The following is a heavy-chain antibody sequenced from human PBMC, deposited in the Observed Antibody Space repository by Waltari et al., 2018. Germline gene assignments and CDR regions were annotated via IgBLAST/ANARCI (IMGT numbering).Heavy chain of an antibody. CDR3: ARDTSAYYYYYYGMDV. Sequence: EVQLVESGGGLVQPGGSLRLSCAASGFTFSSYWMRWVRQAPGKGLEWVANIKQDGSEKYYVDSVKCRFTISRDNAKNSLYLQMNSLRAEDTAVYYCARDTSAYYYYYYGMDVWGQGTTVTVSS. V-gene: IGHV3-7*01. J-gene: IGHJ6*02. CDR2: IKQDGSEK. CDR1: GFTFSSYW.